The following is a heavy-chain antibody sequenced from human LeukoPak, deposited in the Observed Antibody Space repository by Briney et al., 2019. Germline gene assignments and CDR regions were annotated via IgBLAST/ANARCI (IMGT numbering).Heavy chain of an antibody. Sequence: SETLSLTCAVSGYSISSGYYWGWIRQPPGKGLEWIGSIYHSGSTYYNPSLKSRVTISVDTSKNKFSLKLSSVTAADTAVYYCARDRELLWFGELSEYYYMDVWGKGTTVTVSS. D-gene: IGHD3-10*01. J-gene: IGHJ6*03. CDR1: GYSISSGYY. V-gene: IGHV4-38-2*02. CDR2: IYHSGST. CDR3: ARDRELLWFGELSEYYYMDV.